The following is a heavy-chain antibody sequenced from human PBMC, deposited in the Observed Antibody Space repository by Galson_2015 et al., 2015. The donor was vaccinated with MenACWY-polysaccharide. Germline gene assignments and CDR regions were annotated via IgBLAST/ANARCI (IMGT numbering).Heavy chain of an antibody. CDR2: ISGSGGST. V-gene: IGHV3-23*01. Sequence: SLRLSCAASGFTFSSYAMSWVRQAPGKGLEWVSAISGSGGSTYYADSVKGRFTISRDNSKNTLYLQMNSLRAEDTAVYYCAKRWYYFYGMDVSGQATTVTVSS. CDR3: AKRWYYFYGMDV. D-gene: IGHD2-15*01. J-gene: IGHJ6*02. CDR1: GFTFSSYA.